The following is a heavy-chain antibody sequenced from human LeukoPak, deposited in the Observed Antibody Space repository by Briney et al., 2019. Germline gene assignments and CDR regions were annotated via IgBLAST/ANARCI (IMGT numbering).Heavy chain of an antibody. CDR3: ASTVRGDSGYDLDWFDP. CDR1: GGTFSSYA. CDR2: IIPILGIA. D-gene: IGHD5-12*01. Sequence: EASVKVSCKASGGTFSSYAISWVRQAPGQGLEWMGRIIPILGIANYAQKFQGRVTITADKSTSTAYMELSSLRSENTAVYYCASTVRGDSGYDLDWFDPWGQGTLVTVS. V-gene: IGHV1-69*04. J-gene: IGHJ5*02.